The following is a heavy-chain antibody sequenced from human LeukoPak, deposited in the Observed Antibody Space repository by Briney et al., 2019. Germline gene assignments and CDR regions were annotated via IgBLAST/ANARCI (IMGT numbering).Heavy chain of an antibody. CDR3: AREGRYSNYFHYFDY. CDR1: GFTFSSYA. Sequence: PGGSLRLSCAASGFTFSSYAMHWVRQAPGKGLEWVAVISYDGSNKYYADSVKGRFTISRDNSKNTLYLQMNSLRAEDTAVYYCAREGRYSNYFHYFDYWGQGTLVTVSS. J-gene: IGHJ4*02. V-gene: IGHV3-30*04. CDR2: ISYDGSNK. D-gene: IGHD4-11*01.